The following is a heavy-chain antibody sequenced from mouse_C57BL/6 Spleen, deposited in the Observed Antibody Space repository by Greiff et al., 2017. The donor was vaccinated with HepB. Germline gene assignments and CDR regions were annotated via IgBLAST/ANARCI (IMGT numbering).Heavy chain of an antibody. CDR2: ISYSGST. CDR1: GYSITSGYD. CDR3: AREGYDGYFFDY. Sequence: DVQLQESGPGMVKPSQSLSLTCTVTGYSITSGYDWHWIRHFPGNKLEWMGYISYSGSTNYNPSLKSRISITHDTSKNHFFLKLNSVTTEDTATYYCAREGYDGYFFDYWGQGTTLTVSS. V-gene: IGHV3-1*01. J-gene: IGHJ2*01. D-gene: IGHD2-3*01.